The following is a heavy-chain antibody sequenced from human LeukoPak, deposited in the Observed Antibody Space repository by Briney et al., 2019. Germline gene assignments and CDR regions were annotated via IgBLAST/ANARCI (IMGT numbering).Heavy chain of an antibody. CDR1: GYTFTSYY. J-gene: IGHJ3*02. CDR2: INPSGGST. V-gene: IGHV1-46*01. CDR3: AREGYSSSPELGAFDI. Sequence: ASVKVSCKASGYTFTSYYMHWVRQAPGQGLEWMGIINPSGGSTSYAQKSQGRVTMTRDTSTSTVYMELSSLRSEDTAVYYCAREGYSSSPELGAFDIWGQGTMVTVSS. D-gene: IGHD6-13*01.